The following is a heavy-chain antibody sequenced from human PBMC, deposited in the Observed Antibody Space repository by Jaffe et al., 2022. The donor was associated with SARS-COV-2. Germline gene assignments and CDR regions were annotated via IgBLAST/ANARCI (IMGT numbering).Heavy chain of an antibody. V-gene: IGHV2-5*01. CDR2: IYWNDNR. Sequence: QITLKESGPTLVKPTQTLTLTCTFSGFSLTTSGVGVGWIRQPPGKALEWLALIYWNDNRRYSPLLRSRLTITRDNSKNQVVLIMTNVDPVDTATYYCAHRTYEQVNYWGQGTLVTVSS. CDR3: AHRTYEQVNY. J-gene: IGHJ4*02. D-gene: IGHD3-22*01. CDR1: GFSLTTSGVG.